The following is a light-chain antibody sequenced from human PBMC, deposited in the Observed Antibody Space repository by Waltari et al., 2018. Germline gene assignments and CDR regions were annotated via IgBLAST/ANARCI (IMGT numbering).Light chain of an antibody. CDR3: GTWDNTLSPV. CDR1: TSKIGDNY. J-gene: IGLJ2*01. Sequence: QSVLTQPPSVSAAPGQKVTISCSGSTSKIGDNYVSWYQQFPGAAPKVLIYGENKRTTGTPDRFSASKSGTSATLDITGLQTGDEADYFCGTWDNTLSPVFGGGTTVTVL. V-gene: IGLV1-51*01. CDR2: GEN.